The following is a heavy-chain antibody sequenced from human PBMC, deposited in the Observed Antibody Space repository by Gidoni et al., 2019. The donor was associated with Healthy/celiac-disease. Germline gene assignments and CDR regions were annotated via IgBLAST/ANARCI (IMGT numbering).Heavy chain of an antibody. J-gene: IGHJ5*02. V-gene: IGHV3-7*01. D-gene: IGHD1-1*01. CDR1: GFTFSSYW. Sequence: EVQLVESGGGLVQPGGSLRRSCAASGFTFSSYWMSWVRQAPGKGLEWVANIKQDGIEKYYVDSVKGRFTISRDNAKNSLYLQMNSLRAEDTAVYYCATIRERDWFDPWGQGTLVTVSS. CDR3: ATIRERDWFDP. CDR2: IKQDGIEK.